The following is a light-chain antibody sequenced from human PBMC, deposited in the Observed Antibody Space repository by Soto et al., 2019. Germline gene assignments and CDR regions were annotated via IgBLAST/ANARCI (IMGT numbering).Light chain of an antibody. Sequence: DIQMTQSPSTLSASVGDRVTITCRASQSISSWLAWYQQKPGKAPKLLIYKASSLESGVPSRFSGSGSGTEFTLTTSSLQPDDFATYYCQQYNSYSTWTFGQGTKV. V-gene: IGKV1-5*03. J-gene: IGKJ1*01. CDR2: KAS. CDR1: QSISSW. CDR3: QQYNSYSTWT.